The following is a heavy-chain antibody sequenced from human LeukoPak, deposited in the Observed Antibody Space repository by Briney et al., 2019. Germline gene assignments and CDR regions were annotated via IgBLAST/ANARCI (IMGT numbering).Heavy chain of an antibody. CDR2: INHSGST. Sequence: SETLSLTCAVYGGSFSGYYWSWIRQPPGKGLEWIGEINHSGSTNYNPSLKSRVTISVDTSKNQFSLKLSSVTAADTAVYYCARDPHSGYGTDYWGQGTLVTASS. V-gene: IGHV4-34*01. CDR1: GGSFSGYY. D-gene: IGHD5-12*01. CDR3: ARDPHSGYGTDY. J-gene: IGHJ4*02.